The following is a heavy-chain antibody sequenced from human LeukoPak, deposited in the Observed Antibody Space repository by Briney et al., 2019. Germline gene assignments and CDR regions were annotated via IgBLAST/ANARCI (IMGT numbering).Heavy chain of an antibody. CDR3: AKGGKSYQLLDY. V-gene: IGHV3-43*01. CDR2: ISWDGGST. Sequence: SGGSLRLSCAASGFTFSSYTMHWVRQAPGKGLEWVSLISWDGGSTYYADSVKGRFTISRDNSKNSLYLQMNSLRTEDTALYYCAKGGKSYQLLDYWGQGTLVTVSS. D-gene: IGHD2-2*01. J-gene: IGHJ4*02. CDR1: GFTFSSYT.